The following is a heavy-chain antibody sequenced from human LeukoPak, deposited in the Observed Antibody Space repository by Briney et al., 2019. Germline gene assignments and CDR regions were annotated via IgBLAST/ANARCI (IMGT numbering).Heavy chain of an antibody. CDR2: ISGSGGST. D-gene: IGHD3-22*01. V-gene: IGHV3-23*01. Sequence: GGSLRLSCAASGFTFSSYAMSWVRQAPGKGLEWVSVISGSGGSTYYADSVKGRFTISRDNSKNTLYLQMNTLRAEDTAVYYCAKNHNSNGYHTDDAFDVWGQGTMVTVSS. CDR3: AKNHNSNGYHTDDAFDV. J-gene: IGHJ3*01. CDR1: GFTFSSYA.